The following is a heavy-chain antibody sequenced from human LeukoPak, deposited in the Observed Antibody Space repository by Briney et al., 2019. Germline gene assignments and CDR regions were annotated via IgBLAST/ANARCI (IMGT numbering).Heavy chain of an antibody. V-gene: IGHV3-21*01. Sequence: GGSLRLSCAASGFTFSSYSMNWVRQAPGKGLEWVSSISSSSYIYYADSVKGRFTISRDNAKNSLYLQMNSLRAEDTAVYYCARERRDCSSTSCYSVYFDYWGQGTLVTVSS. CDR1: GFTFSSYS. CDR3: ARERRDCSSTSCYSVYFDY. D-gene: IGHD2-2*01. CDR2: ISSSSYI. J-gene: IGHJ4*02.